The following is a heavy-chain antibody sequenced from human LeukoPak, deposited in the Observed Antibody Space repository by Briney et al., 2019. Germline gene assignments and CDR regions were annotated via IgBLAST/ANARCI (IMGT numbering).Heavy chain of an antibody. Sequence: SGGSLRLSCAASGFTFSSYSMNWVRQAPGKGLEWVSYISSSSSTIYYADSVKGRFTISRDNAKNSLYLQMNSLRAEDTAVYYCARRGATTLGAFDIWGQGTMVTVSS. V-gene: IGHV3-48*01. CDR3: ARRGATTLGAFDI. D-gene: IGHD1-14*01. CDR2: ISSSSSTI. CDR1: GFTFSSYS. J-gene: IGHJ3*02.